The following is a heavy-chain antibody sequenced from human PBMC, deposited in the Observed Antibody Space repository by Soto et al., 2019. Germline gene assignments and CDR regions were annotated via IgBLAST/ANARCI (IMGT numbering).Heavy chain of an antibody. D-gene: IGHD2-2*01. Sequence: QVQLVQSGAEVKKPGASVKVSCKASGYTFTSYYMHWVRQAPGQGLEWMGIINPSGGSTSYAQKFQSRVTMTRDTSTSTVYMELSSLRSEDTAVYYCARGGDIVVVPAAIGWFDPWGQGTLVTVSS. CDR2: INPSGGST. V-gene: IGHV1-46*01. J-gene: IGHJ5*02. CDR3: ARGGDIVVVPAAIGWFDP. CDR1: GYTFTSYY.